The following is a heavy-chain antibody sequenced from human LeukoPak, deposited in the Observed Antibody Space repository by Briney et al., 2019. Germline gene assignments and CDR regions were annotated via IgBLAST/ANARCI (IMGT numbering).Heavy chain of an antibody. J-gene: IGHJ6*02. CDR3: ARFTRILDGMDV. D-gene: IGHD2-15*01. CDR1: GGSISSYY. Sequence: SETLSLTCTVSGGSISSYYWSWIRQPPGKGLEWIGYIYYSGNTNYNPSLKSRVIISVDTSKNQFSLRLSSVAAADTAVYYCARFTRILDGMDVWGQGTTVTVSS. V-gene: IGHV4-59*01. CDR2: IYYSGNT.